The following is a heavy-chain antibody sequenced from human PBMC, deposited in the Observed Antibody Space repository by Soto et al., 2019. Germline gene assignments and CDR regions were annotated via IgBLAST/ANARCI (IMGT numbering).Heavy chain of an antibody. CDR3: ARSYYGSGSSYGMDV. V-gene: IGHV3-7*01. Sequence: ESGGGLVQPGGSLRLSCAASRFTFSSYWMSWVRQAPGKGLEWVANIKQDGSEKYYVDSVKGRFTISRDNAKNSLYLQMNNLRAEDTAVYYCARSYYGSGSSYGMDVWGQGTTVTVSS. D-gene: IGHD3-10*01. CDR2: IKQDGSEK. J-gene: IGHJ6*02. CDR1: RFTFSSYW.